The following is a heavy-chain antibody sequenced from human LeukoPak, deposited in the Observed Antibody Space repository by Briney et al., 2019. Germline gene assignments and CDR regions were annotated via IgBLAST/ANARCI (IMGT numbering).Heavy chain of an antibody. V-gene: IGHV4-59*07. CDR1: GGSISRYH. D-gene: IGHD3-9*01. Sequence: SDTLSLTCTVSGGSISRYHWSWIRQPPGKGLEWIGYIYYSGSTNFNPSLKSRVTISVDTSKNQFSLTLSCVTAADTAVYYCARRVSGYDILTGYYSYYFDYWGQGTLVTVSS. J-gene: IGHJ4*02. CDR3: ARRVSGYDILTGYYSYYFDY. CDR2: IYYSGST.